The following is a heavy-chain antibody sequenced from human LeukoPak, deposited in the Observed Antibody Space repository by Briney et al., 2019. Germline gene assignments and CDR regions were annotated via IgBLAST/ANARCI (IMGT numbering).Heavy chain of an antibody. D-gene: IGHD4-17*01. CDR3: ATLPNTVTKG. Sequence: TGGSLRLSCAASGFTFSSYAMSWVRQAPGKGLEGVSGISGSGDRTYHADSVKGRFTISRDNAKNTLYLQMHSLRAEDTAVYYCATLPNTVTKGWGQGTLVTVSS. CDR1: GFTFSSYA. J-gene: IGHJ4*02. CDR2: ISGSGDRT. V-gene: IGHV3-23*01.